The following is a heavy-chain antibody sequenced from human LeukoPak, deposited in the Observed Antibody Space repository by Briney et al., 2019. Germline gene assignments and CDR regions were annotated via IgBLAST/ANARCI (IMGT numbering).Heavy chain of an antibody. CDR3: ARGKDYYDSSGYYTQIFDY. CDR2: IIPIFGTA. Sequence: ASVKVSCKASGYTFTYHYLHWVRQAPGQGLEWMGGIIPIFGTANYAQKFQGRVTITADKSTSTAYMELSSLRSEDTAVYYCARGKDYYDSSGYYTQIFDYWGQGTLVTVSS. J-gene: IGHJ4*02. CDR1: GYTFTYHY. D-gene: IGHD3-22*01. V-gene: IGHV1-69*06.